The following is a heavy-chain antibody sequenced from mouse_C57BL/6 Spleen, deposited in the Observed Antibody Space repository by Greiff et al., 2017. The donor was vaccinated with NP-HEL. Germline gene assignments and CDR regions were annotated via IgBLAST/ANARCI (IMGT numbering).Heavy chain of an antibody. J-gene: IGHJ1*03. V-gene: IGHV1-76*01. CDR2: IYPGSGNT. CDR3: AKAYYSNWYFDV. CDR1: GYTFTDYY. D-gene: IGHD2-5*01. Sequence: VKLQQSGAELVRPGASVKLSCKASGYTFTDYYINWVKQRPGQGLEWIARIYPGSGNTYYNEKFKGKATLTAEKSSSTAYMQLSSLTSEDSAVYFCAKAYYSNWYFDVWGTGTTVTVSS.